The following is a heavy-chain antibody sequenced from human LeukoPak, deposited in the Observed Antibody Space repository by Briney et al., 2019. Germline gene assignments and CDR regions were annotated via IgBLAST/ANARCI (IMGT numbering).Heavy chain of an antibody. CDR3: LVVVITDYYGMDV. D-gene: IGHD3-22*01. CDR2: MNPNSGNT. J-gene: IGHJ6*02. Sequence: ASVTVSCKASGYTFTSYDINWVRQAPGQGLEWMGWMNPNSGNTGYAQKFQGRVTMTRNTSISTAYMELSSLRSEDTAVYYCLVVVITDYYGMDVWGQGTTVTVSS. V-gene: IGHV1-8*01. CDR1: GYTFTSYD.